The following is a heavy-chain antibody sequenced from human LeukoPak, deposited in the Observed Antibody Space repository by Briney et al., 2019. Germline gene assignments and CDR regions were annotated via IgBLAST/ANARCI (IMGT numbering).Heavy chain of an antibody. CDR2: IYHSGST. V-gene: IGHV4-38-2*02. CDR3: ARATYYYDSSGYWTLEFDFDI. CDR1: GYSISSGYY. D-gene: IGHD3-22*01. J-gene: IGHJ3*02. Sequence: SETLSLTCTVSGYSISSGYYWGWSRPPPGKGLEWIGSIYHSGSTYYNPSLKSRVTISVDSSKNQFSLKLSSVTAADTAVYYCARATYYYDSSGYWTLEFDFDIWGQGTMVTVSS.